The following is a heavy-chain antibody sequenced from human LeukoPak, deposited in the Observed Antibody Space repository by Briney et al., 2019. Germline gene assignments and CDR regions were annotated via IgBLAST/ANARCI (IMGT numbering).Heavy chain of an antibody. CDR1: GYSFTSYW. CDR3: ARLMTTVTNDNAFDI. CDR2: IYPGDSDT. V-gene: IGHV5-51*01. Sequence: GESLKISCKGSGYSFTSYWIGWVRPMPGKGLEWMGIIYPGDSDTRYSPSFQGQVTISADKSISTAYLQWSSLKASDTAMYYCARLMTTVTNDNAFDIWGQGTMVTVSS. J-gene: IGHJ3*02. D-gene: IGHD4-17*01.